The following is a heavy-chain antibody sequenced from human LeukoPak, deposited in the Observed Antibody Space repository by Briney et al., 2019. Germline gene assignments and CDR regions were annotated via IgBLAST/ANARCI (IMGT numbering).Heavy chain of an antibody. CDR2: LSGTGGNT. J-gene: IGHJ6*03. CDR3: ARDGTTTLYYMDV. V-gene: IGHV3-23*01. D-gene: IGHD1-26*01. Sequence: GGSLRLSCAASGFTFSSYAMSWVRQAPGKGLEWVSILSGTGGNTFYADSVKGRFTISRDNSKSTLYLQMSSLRAEDTAVYYCARDGTTTLYYMDVWGKGTTVTVSS. CDR1: GFTFSSYA.